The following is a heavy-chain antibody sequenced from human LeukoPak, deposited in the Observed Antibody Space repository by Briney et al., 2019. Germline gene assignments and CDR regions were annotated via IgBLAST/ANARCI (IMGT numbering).Heavy chain of an antibody. D-gene: IGHD3-3*01. CDR1: GGSFSGYY. Sequence: SSETLSLTCAVYGGSFSGYYWSWIRQPPGKGLEWIGEMNDSGSTNYNPSLKSRVTILVDTSKNQFSLKLSSVTAADTAVYYCARSRTRITIFGVVIGYFDLWGRGTLVTVSS. CDR2: MNDSGST. CDR3: ARSRTRITIFGVVIGYFDL. V-gene: IGHV4-34*01. J-gene: IGHJ2*01.